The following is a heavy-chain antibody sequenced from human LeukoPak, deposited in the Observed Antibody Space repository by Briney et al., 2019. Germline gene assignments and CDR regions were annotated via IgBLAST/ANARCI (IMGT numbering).Heavy chain of an antibody. J-gene: IGHJ4*02. CDR1: GYTFTGYY. CDR2: INPNSGGT. Sequence: GASVKVSCKASGYTFTGYYMHWVRQAPGQGLEWMGWINPNSGGTNYAQKFQGRVTMTTDTSTSTAYMELRSLRSDDTAVYYCARENSGSYPIDYWGQGTLVTVSS. CDR3: ARENSGSYPIDY. D-gene: IGHD1-26*01. V-gene: IGHV1-2*02.